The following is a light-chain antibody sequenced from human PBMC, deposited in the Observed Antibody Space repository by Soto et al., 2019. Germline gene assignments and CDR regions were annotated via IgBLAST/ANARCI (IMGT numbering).Light chain of an antibody. CDR1: QSISSW. CDR3: QQYNSPGT. V-gene: IGKV1-5*01. CDR2: DAS. J-gene: IGKJ3*01. Sequence: DIQMTQSPSTLSASVGDRVTITCRASQSISSWLAWYQQKPGKAPKLLIYDASSLESGVPSRFSGSGSGTEFTLTISSLQPDDFATYYCQQYNSPGTFGPGTKVYIK.